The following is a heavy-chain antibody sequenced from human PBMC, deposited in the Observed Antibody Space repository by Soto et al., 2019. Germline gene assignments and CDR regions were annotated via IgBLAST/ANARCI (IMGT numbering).Heavy chain of an antibody. Sequence: GGSLRLSCAASGFTFSSYAMSWVRQAPGKGLEWVSAISGSGGSTYYADSVKGRFTISRDNSKNTLYLQMNSLRAEDTAVYYCAKDGPITPKNCSGGSCYGFDYWGQGTLVTVSS. V-gene: IGHV3-23*01. CDR3: AKDGPITPKNCSGGSCYGFDY. J-gene: IGHJ4*02. CDR2: ISGSGGST. CDR1: GFTFSSYA. D-gene: IGHD2-15*01.